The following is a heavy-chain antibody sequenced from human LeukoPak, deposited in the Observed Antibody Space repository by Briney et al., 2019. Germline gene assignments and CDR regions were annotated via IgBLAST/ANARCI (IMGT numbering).Heavy chain of an antibody. D-gene: IGHD6-6*01. CDR2: ISGSSDNT. J-gene: IGHJ4*02. CDR3: AEHQASRPN. V-gene: IGHV3-23*01. CDR1: GFSISTYA. Sequence: GGYLRLSCAASGFSISTYAMNWVRQAPGKGLEWVSGISGSSDNTYYADYVKGRFTISRDNSKNTLSLQMSSLRADDTAVYYCAEHQASRPNWGQGTLVIVSS.